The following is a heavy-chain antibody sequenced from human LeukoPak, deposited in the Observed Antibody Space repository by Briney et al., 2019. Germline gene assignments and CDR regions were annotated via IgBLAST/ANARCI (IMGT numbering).Heavy chain of an antibody. V-gene: IGHV4-59*01. CDR1: GGSISSYY. CDR2: IYDRGST. Sequence: SETLSLACTVSGGSISSYYWSWIRQPPGKGLEWIGNIYDRGSTKYNPSLKSRVTISVDTSKNQFSLRLSSVTAADTAVYYCARGRTFDNWGQGALLADSS. J-gene: IGHJ4*02. CDR3: ARGRTFDN.